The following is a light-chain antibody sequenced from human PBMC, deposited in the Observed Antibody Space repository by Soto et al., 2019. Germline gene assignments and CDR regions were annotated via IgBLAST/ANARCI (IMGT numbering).Light chain of an antibody. V-gene: IGKV1-5*02. J-gene: IGKJ1*01. CDR1: QSISSW. CDR3: QQYHTYS. Sequence: DIQMTLSPSTLSASVGDRVTIICRASQSISSWLAWYQQKPGKAPKLLIYDASSLESGVPSRFSGSGSGTEFTLTISSLQPDDSATYYCQQYHTYSFGQGTKVDIK. CDR2: DAS.